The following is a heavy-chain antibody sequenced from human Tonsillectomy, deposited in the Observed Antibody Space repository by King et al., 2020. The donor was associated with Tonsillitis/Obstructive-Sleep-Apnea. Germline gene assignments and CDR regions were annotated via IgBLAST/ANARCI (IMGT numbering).Heavy chain of an antibody. Sequence: VQLVESGGGLVQPGGSLRRSCADSGCTVSSNYMSWVRQAPGKGLEWVSIFYRGGSNYYVESVNGRFTISGDNSKNTLYLQMYSLRAEDTAVYYCAREQIAAAPPSYFDYWGQGTLVTVSS. V-gene: IGHV3-66*01. D-gene: IGHD6-13*01. CDR1: GCTVSSNY. CDR2: FYRGGSN. CDR3: AREQIAAAPPSYFDY. J-gene: IGHJ4*02.